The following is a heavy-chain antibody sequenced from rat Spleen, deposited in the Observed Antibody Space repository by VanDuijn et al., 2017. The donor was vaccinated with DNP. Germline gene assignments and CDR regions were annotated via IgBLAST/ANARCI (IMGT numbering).Heavy chain of an antibody. J-gene: IGHJ2*01. CDR3: ATTARFDY. CDR1: GFTFSSYW. Sequence: EVQLVETGGGLVQPGRSLKLSCVASGFTFSSYWMYWIRQVPGKGLEWVASINTDGGSTYYPDSVKGRFTISRDNAENTVYLQMNSLRSEDTATYYCATTARFDYWGQGVMVTVSS. V-gene: IGHV5-58*01. CDR2: INTDGGST.